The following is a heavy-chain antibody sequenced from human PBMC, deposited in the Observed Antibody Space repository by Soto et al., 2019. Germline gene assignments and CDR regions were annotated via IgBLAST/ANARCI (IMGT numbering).Heavy chain of an antibody. Sequence: SETLSLTCAVSGGSISSGGYSWGWIRQPPGKGLEWIGYIYHSANTYYNPSLKSRVTISVDRSKNQFSLKLSSVTAADTAVYYCARGPPGEKVHYWGQGALVTVPS. J-gene: IGHJ4*02. CDR2: IYHSANT. V-gene: IGHV4-30-2*01. CDR1: GGSISSGGYS. CDR3: ARGPPGEKVHY. D-gene: IGHD7-27*01.